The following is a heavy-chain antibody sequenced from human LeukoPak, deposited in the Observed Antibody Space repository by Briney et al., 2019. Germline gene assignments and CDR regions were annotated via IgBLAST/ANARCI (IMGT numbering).Heavy chain of an antibody. CDR2: IYTSGST. D-gene: IGHD6-6*01. CDR3: AGSYSSSPLFDY. J-gene: IGHJ4*02. V-gene: IGHV4-4*09. Sequence: SETLSLTCTVSGGSISSYHWSWIRQPPGKGLEWIGYIYTSGSTNYNPSLKSRVTISVDTSKNQFSLKLSSVTAADTAVYYCAGSYSSSPLFDYWGQGTLVTVSS. CDR1: GGSISSYH.